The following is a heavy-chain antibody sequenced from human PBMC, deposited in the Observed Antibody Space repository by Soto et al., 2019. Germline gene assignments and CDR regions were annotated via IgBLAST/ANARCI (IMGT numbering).Heavy chain of an antibody. CDR1: GFRFSSYG. CDR2: ISYDGITK. Sequence: QVQLVESGGGVVQPGGSLRLSCVASGFRFSSYGVHWVRQAPGKGLEWVAVISYDGITKYYADSVKGRFTISRDNSKDTLSLQMNSLRGDDTAMYYCVRDKGWGYNGYYFDYWGQGTLVTVSS. CDR3: VRDKGWGYNGYYFDY. J-gene: IGHJ4*02. D-gene: IGHD1-1*01. V-gene: IGHV3-30-3*01.